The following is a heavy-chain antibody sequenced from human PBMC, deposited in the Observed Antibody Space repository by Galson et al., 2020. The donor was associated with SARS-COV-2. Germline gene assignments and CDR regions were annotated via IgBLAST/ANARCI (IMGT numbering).Heavy chain of an antibody. CDR2: MNPNSGNT. J-gene: IGHJ5*02. CDR1: GYTFTSYD. D-gene: IGHD1-26*01. V-gene: IGHV1-8*01. CDR3: AREGRYSGSYYGWFDP. Sequence: ASVKVSCKASGYTFTSYDINWVRQATGQGLEWMGWMNPNSGNTGYAQKFQGRVTMTRNTSISTAYMELSSLRSEDTAVYYCAREGRYSGSYYGWFDPWGQGTLVTVSS.